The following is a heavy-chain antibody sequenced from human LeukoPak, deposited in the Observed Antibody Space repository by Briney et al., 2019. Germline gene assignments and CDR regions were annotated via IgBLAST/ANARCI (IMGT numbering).Heavy chain of an antibody. J-gene: IGHJ4*02. Sequence: GPVKVSCKASGYTFTGYYMHWVRQAPGQGLEWMGWINPNSGGTNYAQKFQGRVTMTRDTSISTAYMELSRLRSDDTAVYYCARSYYDILTGYIPLGYWGQGTLVTVSS. CDR2: INPNSGGT. D-gene: IGHD3-9*01. CDR1: GYTFTGYY. CDR3: ARSYYDILTGYIPLGY. V-gene: IGHV1-2*02.